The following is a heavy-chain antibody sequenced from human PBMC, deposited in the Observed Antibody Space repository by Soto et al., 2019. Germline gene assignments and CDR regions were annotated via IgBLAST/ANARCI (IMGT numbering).Heavy chain of an antibody. Sequence: GASVKVSCKASGYTFTSYDINWVRQATGQGLEWMGWMNPNSGNTGYAQKFQGRVTMTRNTSISTAYMELSSLRSEDTAVYYCAIDYGDPRRGAFDIWGQGTMVTVSS. D-gene: IGHD4-17*01. V-gene: IGHV1-8*01. J-gene: IGHJ3*02. CDR3: AIDYGDPRRGAFDI. CDR1: GYTFTSYD. CDR2: MNPNSGNT.